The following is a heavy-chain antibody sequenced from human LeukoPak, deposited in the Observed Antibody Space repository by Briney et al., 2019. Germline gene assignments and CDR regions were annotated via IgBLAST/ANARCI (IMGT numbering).Heavy chain of an antibody. J-gene: IGHJ4*02. D-gene: IGHD6-13*01. CDR1: GFTFSSYG. V-gene: IGHV3-30*02. CDR2: IRYDGSNK. CDR3: AKDLGSSPLSNYYFDY. Sequence: GGSLRLSCAASGFTFSSYGMHWVRQAPGKGLEWVAFIRYDGSNKYYADSVKGRFTISRDNSKNTLYLQMNSLRAEDTAVYHCAKDLGSSPLSNYYFDYWGQGTLVTVSS.